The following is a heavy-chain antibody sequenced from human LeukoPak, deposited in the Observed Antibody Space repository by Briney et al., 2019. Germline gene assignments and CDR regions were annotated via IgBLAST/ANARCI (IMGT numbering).Heavy chain of an antibody. J-gene: IGHJ4*02. CDR3: ARDSGSHSGHLYFDY. CDR2: LYTSWST. V-gene: IGHV4-4*07. Sequence: SETLSLTCTVSGGSISSSYWNWIRKPAGKGLERIGRLYTSWSTNYNPSLKSRITMSVDTSKNQFSLKLSSVTAADTAVYYCARDSGSHSGHLYFDYWGQGTLVTVSS. D-gene: IGHD1-26*01. CDR1: GGSISSSY.